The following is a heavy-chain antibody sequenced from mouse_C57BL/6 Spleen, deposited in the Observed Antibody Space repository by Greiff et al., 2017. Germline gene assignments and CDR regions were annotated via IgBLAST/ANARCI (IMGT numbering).Heavy chain of an antibody. J-gene: IGHJ4*01. Sequence: QVQLKQSGAELVRPGASVTLSCKASGYTFTDYEMHWVKQTPVHGLEWIGAIDPETGGTAYNQKFKGKAILTADKSSSTAYMELRSLTSEDSAVYYCTGYYGRDYAMDYWDQGTSVTVSS. V-gene: IGHV1-15*01. CDR3: TGYYGRDYAMDY. D-gene: IGHD1-2*01. CDR1: GYTFTDYE. CDR2: IDPETGGT.